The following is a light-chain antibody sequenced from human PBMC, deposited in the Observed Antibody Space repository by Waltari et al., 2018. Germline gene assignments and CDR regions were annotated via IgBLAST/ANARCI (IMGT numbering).Light chain of an antibody. Sequence: DIQMTQSPSSLSASVGDRVTITCRAGHSISNYLNWYQQKPGKAPKLLIHSASTLESGVPSSFSCSGSGTDFARQSSSLQPQDFATYYCQQSYSVPFTFGPGTKVDI. CDR1: HSISNY. V-gene: IGKV1-39*01. CDR3: QQSYSVPFT. J-gene: IGKJ3*01. CDR2: SAS.